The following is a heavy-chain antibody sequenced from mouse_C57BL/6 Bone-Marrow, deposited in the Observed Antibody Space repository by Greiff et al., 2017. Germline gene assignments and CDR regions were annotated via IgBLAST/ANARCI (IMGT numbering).Heavy chain of an antibody. CDR3: ARYIHYYYGSSYDLFAY. CDR1: GFNIKDYY. J-gene: IGHJ3*01. Sequence: VQLQQSGAELVKPGASVKLSCTASGFNIKDYYMHWVKQRTEQGLEWIGRIDPEDGETKYAPKFQGKATITADTSSNTAYRQLSSLTSEDTAVYYCARYIHYYYGSSYDLFAYWGQGTLVTVSA. CDR2: IDPEDGET. D-gene: IGHD1-1*01. V-gene: IGHV14-2*01.